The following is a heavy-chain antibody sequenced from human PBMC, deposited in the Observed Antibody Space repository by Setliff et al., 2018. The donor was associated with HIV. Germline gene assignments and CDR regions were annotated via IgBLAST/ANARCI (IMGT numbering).Heavy chain of an antibody. CDR3: ARDPKYYYGSGRGFDY. CDR2: VNPDGSEA. V-gene: IGHV3-7*01. CDR1: GFTFSKYW. Sequence: PGGSLRLSCAASGFTFSKYWMSWVRQAPGKGLEWVASVNPDGSEASSVGSMKGRFTVSRDNAKTTLYLQMNSLRAEDTAVYYCARDPKYYYGSGRGFDYWGQGTLVTVSS. D-gene: IGHD3-10*01. J-gene: IGHJ4*02.